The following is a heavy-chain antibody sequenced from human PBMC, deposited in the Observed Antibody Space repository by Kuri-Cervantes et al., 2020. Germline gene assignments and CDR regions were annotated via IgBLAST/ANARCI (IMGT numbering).Heavy chain of an antibody. CDR1: GFTVSSNY. CDR2: IYSCGST. D-gene: IGHD3-22*01. Sequence: GESLKISCAASGFTVSSNYMSWVRQAPGKGLEWVSVIYSCGSTYYADSVKGRFTISRDNSKNTLYLQMNSLRAEDTAVYYCAKDNYDSSGYHYPYWGQGTLVTVSS. CDR3: AKDNYDSSGYHYPY. J-gene: IGHJ4*02. V-gene: IGHV3-53*01.